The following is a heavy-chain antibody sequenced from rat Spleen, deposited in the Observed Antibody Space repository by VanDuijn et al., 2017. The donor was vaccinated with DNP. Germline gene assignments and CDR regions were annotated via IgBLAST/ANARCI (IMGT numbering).Heavy chain of an antibody. V-gene: IGHV1-43*01. CDR1: GYTLTSYY. J-gene: IGHJ2*01. CDR3: ARCPLYYYSGYYFDY. CDR2: INTGRGGT. D-gene: IGHD1-1*01. Sequence: QIQLQQSGAELAKPGSSVKISCKASGYTLTSYYIGWIKQTAGQGLEYITKINTGRGGTGYNEKFKGKATLTVDKSASTAFMQLSSLTPDDSAVYYCARCPLYYYSGYYFDYWGQGVMVTVSS.